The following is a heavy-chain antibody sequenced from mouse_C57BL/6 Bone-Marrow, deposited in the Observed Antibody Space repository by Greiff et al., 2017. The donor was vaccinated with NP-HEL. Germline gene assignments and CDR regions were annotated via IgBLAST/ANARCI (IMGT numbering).Heavy chain of an antibody. CDR3: ARRNYAMDY. Sequence: VQLQQSGPVLVKPGASVKMSCKASGYTFTDYYMNWVKQSHGKSLEWIGVINPYNGGTSYNQKFKGKATLTVDKSSSTAYMELNGLTSEDSAGYYCARRNYAMDYWGQGTSVTVSS. V-gene: IGHV1-19*01. J-gene: IGHJ4*01. CDR1: GYTFTDYY. CDR2: INPYNGGT.